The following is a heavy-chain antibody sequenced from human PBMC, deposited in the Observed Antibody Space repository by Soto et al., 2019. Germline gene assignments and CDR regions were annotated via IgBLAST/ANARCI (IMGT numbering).Heavy chain of an antibody. CDR1: GGTFSTSA. Sequence: QVQLVQSGAEVMKPGSSVKVSCKASGGTFSTSAISWVRQAPGQGLEWMGGIIPIFASASYAQKFQGRVTTTAHQSTTTAYMALNTLTSEDTAVFYFATSASSGWFYFYFWGQGTLVTVSS. V-gene: IGHV1-69*12. CDR2: IIPIFASA. CDR3: ATSASSGWFYFYF. D-gene: IGHD6-19*01. J-gene: IGHJ4*02.